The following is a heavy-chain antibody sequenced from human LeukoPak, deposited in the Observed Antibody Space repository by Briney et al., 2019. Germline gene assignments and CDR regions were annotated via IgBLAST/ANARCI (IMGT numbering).Heavy chain of an antibody. D-gene: IGHD3-9*01. CDR1: GASISSSSYY. CDR2: IYYSGST. J-gene: IGHJ4*02. V-gene: IGHV4-39*01. Sequence: SETLSLTCTVSGASISSSSYYWGWIRQPPGKGLEWIGSIYYSGSTYYNPSLKSRVTISVDTSKNQFPLKLSSVTATDTAVYYCARQDYDILTGYYPFDYWGQGTLSPSPQ. CDR3: ARQDYDILTGYYPFDY.